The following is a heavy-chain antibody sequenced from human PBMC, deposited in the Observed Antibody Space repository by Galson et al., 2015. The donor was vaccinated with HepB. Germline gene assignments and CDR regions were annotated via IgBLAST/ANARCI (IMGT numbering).Heavy chain of an antibody. D-gene: IGHD2-2*01. V-gene: IGHV5-51*01. Sequence: QSGAEVKMPGEFLKISCKTSGYNFNRYWIAWVRQMPGKGLEWMGIIYPTDADTRYSPSFQGQVSISADKSTATAYLQWSSLKASDTAIYFCVRRRSQLLNVDTDYWGQGTLVTVSS. CDR2: IYPTDADT. CDR1: GYNFNRYW. CDR3: VRRRSQLLNVDTDY. J-gene: IGHJ4*01.